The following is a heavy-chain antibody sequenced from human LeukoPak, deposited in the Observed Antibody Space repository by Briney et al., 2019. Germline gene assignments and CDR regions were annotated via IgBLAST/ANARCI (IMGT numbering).Heavy chain of an antibody. D-gene: IGHD1-26*01. J-gene: IGHJ4*02. CDR2: IYSGGST. V-gene: IGHV3-53*01. CDR3: ARENVGATTYY. Sequence: GRSLRLSCAASGFTVSSNYMSWVRQAPGKGLEWVSVIYSGGSTYYADSVKGRFTISRDNSKNTLYLQMNSLRAEDTAVYYCARENVGATTYYWGQGTLVTVSS. CDR1: GFTVSSNY.